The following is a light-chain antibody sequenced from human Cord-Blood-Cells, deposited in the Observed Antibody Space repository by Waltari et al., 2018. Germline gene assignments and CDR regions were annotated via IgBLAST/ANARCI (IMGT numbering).Light chain of an antibody. J-gene: IGLJ3*02. V-gene: IGLV2-14*03. CDR1: SSDVGGYNY. CDR3: SSYTSSSTLV. CDR2: DVS. Sequence: QSALTQPASVSGSPGKSITISCTGTSSDVGGYNYVSWYQQHPGKAPKIMIYDVSNRPSGVSNRFSGSKSGNTASLTISGLQAEDEADYYCSSYTSSSTLVFGGGTKLTVL.